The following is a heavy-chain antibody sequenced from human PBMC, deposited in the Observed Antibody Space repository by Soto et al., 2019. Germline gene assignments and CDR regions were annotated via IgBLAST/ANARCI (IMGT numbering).Heavy chain of an antibody. J-gene: IGHJ4*02. CDR2: VYYTGST. CDR1: GAALNSGNYY. V-gene: IGHV4-61*01. Sequence: SETLSLTCSVSGAALNSGNYYWSWIRQVPGQGLEWLGYVYYTGSTNYSPSLRSRISISVDTSKNEFSLRLSSVTAADTAVYFCARSVAVPGAHIDYWGQGTQVTVSS. CDR3: ARSVAVPGAHIDY. D-gene: IGHD6-19*01.